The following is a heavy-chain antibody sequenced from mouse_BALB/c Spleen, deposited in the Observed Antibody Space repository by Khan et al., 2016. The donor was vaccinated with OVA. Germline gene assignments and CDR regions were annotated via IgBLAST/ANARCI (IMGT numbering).Heavy chain of an antibody. CDR1: GYSFTDYN. CDR2: IDPYNGGT. J-gene: IGHJ2*01. Sequence: VRLQQSGPELVKPGASVKVSCKASGYSFTDYNMFWVKQSHGKSLEWIGYIDPYNGGTGYNPKFKGKATLTVDKSSSTAFMHLNSLTSDDSAVYYCALIYYCGTGFDYWGQGTTLTVSS. V-gene: IGHV1S135*01. D-gene: IGHD1-1*01. CDR3: ALIYYCGTGFDY.